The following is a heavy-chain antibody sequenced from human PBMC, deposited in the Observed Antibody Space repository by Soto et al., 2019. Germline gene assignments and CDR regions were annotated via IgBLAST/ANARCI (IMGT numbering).Heavy chain of an antibody. Sequence: QVQLVQSGAEVKKPGSSVKVSCKASGGTFSSYTISWVRQAPGQGLEWMGRIIPILGIANYAQKFQGRVTITADKSTGTAYMELSSLRSEDTAVYYCARATLVRGVTYYFDYWGQGTLVTVSS. J-gene: IGHJ4*02. D-gene: IGHD3-10*01. CDR3: ARATLVRGVTYYFDY. CDR2: IIPILGIA. CDR1: GGTFSSYT. V-gene: IGHV1-69*02.